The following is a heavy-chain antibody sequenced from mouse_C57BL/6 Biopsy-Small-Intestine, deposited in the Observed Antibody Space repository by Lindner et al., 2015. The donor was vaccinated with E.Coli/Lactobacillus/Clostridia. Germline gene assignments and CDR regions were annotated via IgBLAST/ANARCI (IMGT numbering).Heavy chain of an antibody. CDR3: ARTAFRYDWNDAFDI. CDR2: ISAYNGNT. V-gene: IGHV1-4*01. Sequence: SVKVSCKASGYTFTRYGINWVRQAPGQGLEWMGWISAYNGNTNYPQKLQGRVTMTTDTSTSTAYMELRSLRSDDTAVYYCARTAFRYDWNDAFDIWGQGTMVTVS. J-gene: IGHJ3*01. D-gene: IGHD1-1*01. CDR1: GYTFTRYG.